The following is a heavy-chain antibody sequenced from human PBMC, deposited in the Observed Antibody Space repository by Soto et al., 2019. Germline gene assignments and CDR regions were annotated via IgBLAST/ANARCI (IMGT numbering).Heavy chain of an antibody. Sequence: GGSLRLSCAASGFTFSSYAMSWVRQAPGKGLEWVSAISGSGGSTYYADSVKGRFTISRDNSKNTLYLQMNSLRAEDTAVYYCAKAPWLGSTSHNYYYYYYMDVWGKGTTVTVSS. V-gene: IGHV3-23*01. CDR2: ISGSGGST. CDR3: AKAPWLGSTSHNYYYYYYMDV. J-gene: IGHJ6*03. D-gene: IGHD2-2*01. CDR1: GFTFSSYA.